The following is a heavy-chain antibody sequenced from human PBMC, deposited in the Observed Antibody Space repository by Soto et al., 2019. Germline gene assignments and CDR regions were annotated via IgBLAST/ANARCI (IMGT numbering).Heavy chain of an antibody. CDR1: GFTFSSYW. Sequence: GGSLRLSCAASGFTFSSYWMSWVRQAPGKGLEWVANIKQDGSEKYYVDSVKGRFTISRDNAKNSLYLQMNSLRAEDTAVYYCARCIRQYYYDSSGYSDEYYFDYWGQGTLVTVSS. CDR3: ARCIRQYYYDSSGYSDEYYFDY. D-gene: IGHD3-22*01. CDR2: IKQDGSEK. J-gene: IGHJ4*02. V-gene: IGHV3-7*03.